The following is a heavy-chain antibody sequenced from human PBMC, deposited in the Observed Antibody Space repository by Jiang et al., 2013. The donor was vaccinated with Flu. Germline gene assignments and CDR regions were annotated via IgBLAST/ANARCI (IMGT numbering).Heavy chain of an antibody. D-gene: IGHD3-22*01. V-gene: IGHV1-3*04. CDR1: GYTFTKYS. J-gene: IGHJ6*02. CDR2: ITTDSGNT. CDR3: AKEGWQYYETSTGATHFDYFYFGFDV. Sequence: GAEVKKPGASVKVSCKASGYTFTKYSMHWVRQAPGQRLEWMGWITTDSGNTRYSPKFQGRVTISMDTSANTAYMKLSSLRSEDTAVYYCAKEGWQYYETSTGATHFDYFYFGFDVWGQGTTVTVS.